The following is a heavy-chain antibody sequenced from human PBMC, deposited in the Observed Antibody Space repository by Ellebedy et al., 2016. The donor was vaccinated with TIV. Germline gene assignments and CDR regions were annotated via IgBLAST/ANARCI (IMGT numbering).Heavy chain of an antibody. CDR3: AKDLRPYQLDAFDI. V-gene: IGHV3-9*01. Sequence: SLKIFCSASGFPFSSYWMHWVRQASGKGLEWVSGISWNSGSIGYADSVKGRFTISRDNAKNSLYLQMNSMRAEDTALYYCAKDLRPYQLDAFDIWGQGTMVTDSS. CDR1: GFPFSSYW. CDR2: ISWNSGSI. D-gene: IGHD2-2*01. J-gene: IGHJ3*02.